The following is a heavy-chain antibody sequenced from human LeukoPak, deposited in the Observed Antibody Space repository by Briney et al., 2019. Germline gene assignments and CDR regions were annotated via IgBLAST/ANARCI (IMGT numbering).Heavy chain of an antibody. D-gene: IGHD3-22*01. CDR2: IYYSGST. Sequence: SETLSLTCTVSGGSISSGDYYWSWIRQPPGKGLEWIGYIYYSGSTYYNPSIKSRVTISVDTSKNQFSLKLSSVTAADTAVYYCAREGLISSGYYDAFDIWGQGTTVTVSS. V-gene: IGHV4-30-4*08. J-gene: IGHJ3*02. CDR3: AREGLISSGYYDAFDI. CDR1: GGSISSGDYY.